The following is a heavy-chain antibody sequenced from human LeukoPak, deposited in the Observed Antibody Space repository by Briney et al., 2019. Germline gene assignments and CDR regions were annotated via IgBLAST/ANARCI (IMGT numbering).Heavy chain of an antibody. CDR3: EGERGDAFDV. CDR1: RFTLSSYW. Sequence: PGGSLRLSCAASRFTLSSYWMNWVRQAPGQGLEWVANIKHDASEIYYVDSVKGRFTISRDNAKNSLYLQMKKLRVEDTAVYYCEGERGDAFDVWGQGTMVTVSS. J-gene: IGHJ3*01. V-gene: IGHV3-7*01. CDR2: IKHDASEI.